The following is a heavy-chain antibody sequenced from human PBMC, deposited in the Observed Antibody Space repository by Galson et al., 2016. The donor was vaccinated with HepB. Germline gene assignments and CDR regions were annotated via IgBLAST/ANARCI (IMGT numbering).Heavy chain of an antibody. D-gene: IGHD1-26*01. J-gene: IGHJ3*02. Sequence: SLRLSCAASGFTFNNYAMTWVRQAPGEGLEWVSAISGSGDSTYYADSVKGRLIISRDNSKKTLYMQMNNLRAEDTAIYYCARDPGRTTIEYAFDIWGQGTMVTVSS. CDR1: GFTFNNYA. CDR2: ISGSGDST. CDR3: ARDPGRTTIEYAFDI. V-gene: IGHV3-23*01.